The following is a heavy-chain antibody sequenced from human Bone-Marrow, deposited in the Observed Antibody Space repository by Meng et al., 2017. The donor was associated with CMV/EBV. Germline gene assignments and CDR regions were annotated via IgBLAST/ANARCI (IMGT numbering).Heavy chain of an antibody. D-gene: IGHD2-2*01. CDR3: ASSQYCSSTSCYGSYPLDY. Sequence: SVKVSCKASGYTFIDYYMYWVRQAPGQGLEWMGGIIPIFGTANYAQKFQGRVTITTDESTSTAYMELSSLRSEDTAVYYCASSQYCSSTSCYGSYPLDYWGQGTLVTVSS. V-gene: IGHV1-69*05. J-gene: IGHJ4*02. CDR1: GYTFIDYY. CDR2: IIPIFGTA.